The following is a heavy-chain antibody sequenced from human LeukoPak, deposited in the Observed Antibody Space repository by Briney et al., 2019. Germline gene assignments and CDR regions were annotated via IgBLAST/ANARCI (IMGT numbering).Heavy chain of an antibody. Sequence: PGGSLRLSCAASGFTFSSYEMNWVRQAPGKGLEWVSYISSSGSTIYYADSVKGRFTISRDNAKNSLYLQMNSLRAEDTAVYYCAGAHRGTHFDYWGQGTLVTVSS. CDR2: ISSSGSTI. D-gene: IGHD3-16*01. CDR1: GFTFSSYE. CDR3: AGAHRGTHFDY. J-gene: IGHJ4*02. V-gene: IGHV3-48*03.